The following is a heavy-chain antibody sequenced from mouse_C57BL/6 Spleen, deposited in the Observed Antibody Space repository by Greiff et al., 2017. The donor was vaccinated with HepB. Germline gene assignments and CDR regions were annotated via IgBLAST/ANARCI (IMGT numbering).Heavy chain of an antibody. CDR2: IYPGDGDT. V-gene: IGHV1-80*01. CDR3: ARGSDYDDWYFDV. J-gene: IGHJ1*03. CDR1: GYAFSSYW. Sequence: VKLVESGAELVKPGASVKISCKASGYAFSSYWMNWVKQRPGKGLEWIGQIYPGDGDTNYNGKFKGKATLTADKSSSTAYMQLSSLTSEDSAVYFCARGSDYDDWYFDVWGTGTTVTVSS. D-gene: IGHD2-4*01.